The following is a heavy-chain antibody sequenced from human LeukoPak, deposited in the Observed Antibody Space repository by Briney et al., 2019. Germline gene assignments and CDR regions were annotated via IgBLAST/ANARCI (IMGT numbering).Heavy chain of an antibody. J-gene: IGHJ6*04. CDR2: INSDGSST. CDR1: GFTSSGYW. V-gene: IGHV3-74*01. CDR3: VRGQLERPFDFYYGMDV. D-gene: IGHD1-1*01. Sequence: GGSLRLSCVDSGFTSSGYWMHWVRQAPGKGLVWVSRINSDGSSTTYADSVKGRFTISRDNAKNTLSLQMYSLRAEDTAVYYCVRGQLERPFDFYYGMDVWGKGTTVTVSS.